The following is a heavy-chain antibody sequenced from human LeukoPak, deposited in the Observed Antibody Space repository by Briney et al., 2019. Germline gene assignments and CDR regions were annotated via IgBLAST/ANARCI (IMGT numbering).Heavy chain of an antibody. V-gene: IGHV1-18*04. D-gene: IGHD6-19*01. Sequence: ASVKVSCKASGYTFRNYGITWVRQAPGQGLEWMGWIGTYNGNTDDVQKFQGRVIMTADTSTTTAHMELRSLRSDDTAVYYCARGRLKRVPFTKVAGALDYWGQGTRVTVSS. CDR1: GYTFRNYG. J-gene: IGHJ4*02. CDR3: ARGRLKRVPFTKVAGALDY. CDR2: IGTYNGNT.